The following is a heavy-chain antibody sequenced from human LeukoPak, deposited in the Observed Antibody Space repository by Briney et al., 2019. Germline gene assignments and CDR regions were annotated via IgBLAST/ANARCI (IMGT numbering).Heavy chain of an antibody. J-gene: IGHJ6*02. D-gene: IGHD3-3*01. Sequence: ASVKVSCKASGYTFTSYYMHWVRQAPGQGLEWMGIINPSGGSTSYAQKFQGRVTMTRDTSTSTVYMELSSLRPEDTAVYYCASERLRFLEWSLTWFSKYNYYYYGMDVWGQGTTVTVSS. V-gene: IGHV1-46*01. CDR1: GYTFTSYY. CDR2: INPSGGST. CDR3: ASERLRFLEWSLTWFSKYNYYYYGMDV.